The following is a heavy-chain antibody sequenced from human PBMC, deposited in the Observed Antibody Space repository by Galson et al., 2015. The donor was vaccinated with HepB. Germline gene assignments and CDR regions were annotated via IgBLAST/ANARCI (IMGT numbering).Heavy chain of an antibody. Sequence: SVKVSCKASGYTFTSYYMHWVRQAPGQGLEWMGIINPSGGSTSYAQKFQGRVTMTRDTSTSTVYMELSSLRSEDTAVYYCARNRGPGFEYSSYNWFDPWGQGTLVTVSS. CDR2: INPSGGST. CDR1: GYTFTSYY. CDR3: ARNRGPGFEYSSYNWFDP. D-gene: IGHD6-6*01. V-gene: IGHV1-46*03. J-gene: IGHJ5*02.